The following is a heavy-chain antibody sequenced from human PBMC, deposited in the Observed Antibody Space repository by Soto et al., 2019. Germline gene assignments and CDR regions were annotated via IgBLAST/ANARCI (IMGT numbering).Heavy chain of an antibody. V-gene: IGHV3-30*18. CDR3: AKDGGNWGLTGYYYYYYYMDV. D-gene: IGHD7-27*01. Sequence: QVQLVESGGGVVQPGRSLRLSCAASGFTFSSYGMHWVRQAPGKGLEWVAVISYDGSNKYYADSVKGRFTISRDNSKNTLYLQMNSLRAEDTAVYYCAKDGGNWGLTGYYYYYYYMDVWGKGTTVTVSS. CDR2: ISYDGSNK. J-gene: IGHJ6*03. CDR1: GFTFSSYG.